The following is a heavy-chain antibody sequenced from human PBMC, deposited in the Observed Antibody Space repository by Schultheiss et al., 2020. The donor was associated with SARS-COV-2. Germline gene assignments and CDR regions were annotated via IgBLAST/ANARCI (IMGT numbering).Heavy chain of an antibody. V-gene: IGHV4-39*01. CDR3: ARRGTAGYSYGSHFDY. Sequence: SQTLSLTCTVSGGSISSSSYYWGWIRQPPGKGLEWIGSIYYSGSTYYNPSLKSRVTISVDTSKNQFSLKLSSVTAADTAVYYCARRGTAGYSYGSHFDYWGQGTLVTVSS. D-gene: IGHD5-18*01. J-gene: IGHJ4*02. CDR2: IYYSGST. CDR1: GGSISSSSYY.